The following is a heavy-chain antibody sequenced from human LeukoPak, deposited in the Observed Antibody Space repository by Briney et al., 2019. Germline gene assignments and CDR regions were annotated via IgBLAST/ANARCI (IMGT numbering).Heavy chain of an antibody. J-gene: IGHJ5*02. CDR3: ARHPDYYGSGSPSFDP. CDR2: ISSSSSYI. CDR1: GFTFSSYS. Sequence: GGSLRLSCAASGFTFSSYSMNWVRQAPGKGLEWVSSISSSSSYIYYADSVKGRFTISRDNAKNSLYLQMNSLRAEDTAVYYCARHPDYYGSGSPSFDPWGQGTLVTVSS. V-gene: IGHV3-21*01. D-gene: IGHD3-10*01.